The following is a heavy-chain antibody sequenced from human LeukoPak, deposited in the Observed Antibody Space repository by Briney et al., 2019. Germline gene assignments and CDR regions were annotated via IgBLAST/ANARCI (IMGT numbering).Heavy chain of an antibody. CDR3: ARVYYASGSYNFDY. Sequence: SGTLSLTCYVSGGSITISNWWSWVRQPPGKGLEWIGNIYHSGTTNYNPSLMSRVTISVDKSKNRFSLRLNSVTAADTAVYYCARVYYASGSYNFDYWGQGTLVTVSS. CDR1: GGSITISNW. D-gene: IGHD3-10*01. J-gene: IGHJ4*02. CDR2: IYHSGTT. V-gene: IGHV4-4*02.